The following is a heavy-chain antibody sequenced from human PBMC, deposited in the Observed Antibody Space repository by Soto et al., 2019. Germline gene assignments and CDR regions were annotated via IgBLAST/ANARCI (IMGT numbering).Heavy chain of an antibody. CDR1: GFTFSSYW. CDR3: ARVAAAGTTFDY. J-gene: IGHJ4*02. V-gene: IGHV3-74*01. D-gene: IGHD6-13*01. Sequence: PGGSLRLSCAASGFTFSSYWMHWVRQAPGRGLVWVSRINTDGSTTTYADSVKGRFTISRDNAKNTLYLQMNSLRAEDTAVYYCARVAAAGTTFDYWGQGILVTVSS. CDR2: INTDGSTT.